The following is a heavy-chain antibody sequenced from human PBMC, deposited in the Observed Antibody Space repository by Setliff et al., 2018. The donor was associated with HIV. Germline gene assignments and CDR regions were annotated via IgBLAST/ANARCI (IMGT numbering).Heavy chain of an antibody. CDR2: IFHSGDT. Sequence: SETLSLTCSVSGVSVGSGDYYWHWIRQHPEKALEWIGYIFHSGDTYYNPSLKSRISMSVDTSKNQFSLELTSLTAADTAVYYCARGFDYAQRPPLYYFDYWGQGTLVTVSS. D-gene: IGHD2-2*01. CDR1: GVSVGSGDYY. CDR3: ARGFDYAQRPPLYYFDY. V-gene: IGHV4-31*03. J-gene: IGHJ4*02.